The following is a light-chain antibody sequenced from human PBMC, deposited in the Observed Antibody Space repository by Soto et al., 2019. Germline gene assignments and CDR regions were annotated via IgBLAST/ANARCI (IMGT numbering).Light chain of an antibody. CDR2: GAS. V-gene: IGKV3-20*01. J-gene: IGKJ4*01. Sequence: EIVLTQSPGTLSLSPGERATLSCRASQSVSSSYLAWYQQKPGQAPRLLIYGASSRATGIPDRFSGSGSGTDFTLTISRLEPEDFAVYYCQQYASSPLTFGRGPKVEIK. CDR1: QSVSSSY. CDR3: QQYASSPLT.